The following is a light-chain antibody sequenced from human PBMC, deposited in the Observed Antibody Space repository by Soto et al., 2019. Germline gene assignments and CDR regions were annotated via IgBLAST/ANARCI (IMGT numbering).Light chain of an antibody. V-gene: IGLV3-1*01. J-gene: IGLJ2*01. CDR3: QAWDSSTVV. Sequence: SYEPTQPPSVYVSPVQTASITCSGDTLGDKYACWYQQKPGQSPVLVIYQDSKRPSGITERFSGSNSGNTATLTISGTQGMDEADYYCQAWDSSTVVFGGGTKLTVL. CDR1: TLGDKY. CDR2: QDS.